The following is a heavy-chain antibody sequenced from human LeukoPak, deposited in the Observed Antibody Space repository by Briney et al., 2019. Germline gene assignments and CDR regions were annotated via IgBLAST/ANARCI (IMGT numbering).Heavy chain of an antibody. CDR3: AKYYAARSRSFDF. CDR1: GFTFSSYA. Sequence: GGSLRLSCAASGFTFSSYAMTWVRQSPGKGLEWVSVIGSGGDTYYSDSVQGRFTISRDSSKNTLYLQMNSLRADDTAVYYCAKYYAARSRSFDFWGQGTLVTVSS. V-gene: IGHV3-23*01. J-gene: IGHJ4*02. D-gene: IGHD3-10*01. CDR2: IGSGGDT.